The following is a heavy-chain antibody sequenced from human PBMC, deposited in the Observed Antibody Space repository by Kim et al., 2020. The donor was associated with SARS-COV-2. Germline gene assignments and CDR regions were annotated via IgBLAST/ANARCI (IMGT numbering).Heavy chain of an antibody. CDR2: ISTAGDT. CDR3: ARAGVAGTYYYYYGMDV. D-gene: IGHD6-19*01. J-gene: IGHJ6*02. CDR1: GFTFSSYD. Sequence: GGSLRLSCAASGFTFSSYDMHWVRQAPGKGREWVSAISTAGDTYYPGSVKGRFTISRENAKNSLYLQMNSLRAGDTAVYYCARAGVAGTYYYYYGMDVWGQGTTVTVSS. V-gene: IGHV3-13*01.